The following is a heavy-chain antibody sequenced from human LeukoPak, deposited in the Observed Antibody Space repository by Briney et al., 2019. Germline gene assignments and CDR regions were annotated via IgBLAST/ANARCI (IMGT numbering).Heavy chain of an antibody. CDR3: VRGGSSSWPSYYYYMDV. Sequence: SETLSLTCTVSGGSLTNYYWSWIRQPPGKGLEWIGHSYYSGITNYNPSLKSRVTISVDTSKNQFSLRLSSVTAADTAVYYCVRGGSSSWPSYYYYMDVWGKGTTVTVSS. D-gene: IGHD6-13*01. CDR1: GGSLTNYY. CDR2: SYYSGIT. V-gene: IGHV4-59*01. J-gene: IGHJ6*03.